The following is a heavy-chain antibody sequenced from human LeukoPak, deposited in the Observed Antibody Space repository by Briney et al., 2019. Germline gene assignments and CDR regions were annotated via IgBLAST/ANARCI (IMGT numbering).Heavy chain of an antibody. J-gene: IGHJ4*02. D-gene: IGHD6-19*01. CDR1: GYTFTSYG. V-gene: IGHV1-69*13. CDR3: ARDGISSGWYYFDY. CDR2: IIPIFGTA. Sequence: SVKVSCKASGYTFTSYGISWVRQAPGQGLEWMGGIIPIFGTANYAQKFQGRVTITADESTSTAYMELSSLRSEDTAVYYCARDGISSGWYYFDYWGQGTLVTVSS.